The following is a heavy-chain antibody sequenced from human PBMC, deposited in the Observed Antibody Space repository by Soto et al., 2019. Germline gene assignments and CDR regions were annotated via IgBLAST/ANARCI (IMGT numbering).Heavy chain of an antibody. CDR3: ARYDYVWGSYPQYNWFDP. V-gene: IGHV3-23*01. CDR1: GFTFSSYA. J-gene: IGHJ5*02. D-gene: IGHD3-16*02. Sequence: GGSLRLSCAASGFTFSSYAMSWVRQAPGKGLEWVSAISGSGGSTYYADSVKGRFTISRDNSKNTLYLQMNSLRAEDTAVYYFARYDYVWGSYPQYNWFDPWGQGTLVTVSS. CDR2: ISGSGGST.